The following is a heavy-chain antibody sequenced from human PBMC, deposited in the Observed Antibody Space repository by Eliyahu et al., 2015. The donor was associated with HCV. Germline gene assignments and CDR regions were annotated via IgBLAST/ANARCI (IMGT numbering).Heavy chain of an antibody. CDR1: GGSISSGSYY. Sequence: QVQLQESGPGLVKPSQTLSLTCTVSGGSISSGSYYWSWIRQPAGKGLEWIGRIHTSGSTESNASLKRRVTISADTSKNQFSLKLKSVTAADAAVYYCTTGGSSKGSEFDYWGQGTLVTVSS. CDR3: TTGGSSKGSEFDY. D-gene: IGHD2-2*01. V-gene: IGHV4-61*02. CDR2: IHTSGST. J-gene: IGHJ4*02.